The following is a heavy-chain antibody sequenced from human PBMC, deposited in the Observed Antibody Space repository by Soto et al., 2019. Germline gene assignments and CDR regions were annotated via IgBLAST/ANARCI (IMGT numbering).Heavy chain of an antibody. CDR2: ISYDGSNK. J-gene: IGHJ4*02. V-gene: IGHV3-30-3*01. Sequence: PGGSLRVSCTASGCTFSSYALHWGRPAPGKGLEWVAVISYDGSNKYYADSVKGRFTISRDNSKNTLYLQMNSLRAEDTAVYYCARSSVDDDDRDEFDYRSQRTPVPVS. CDR3: ARSSVDDDDRDEFDY. CDR1: GCTFSSYA. D-gene: IGHD3-16*01.